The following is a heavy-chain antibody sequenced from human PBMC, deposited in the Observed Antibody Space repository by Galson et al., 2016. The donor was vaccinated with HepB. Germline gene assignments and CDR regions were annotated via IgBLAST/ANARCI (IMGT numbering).Heavy chain of an antibody. J-gene: IGHJ6*02. Sequence: SLRLSCAASDFAFSGRRMHWVRQVPGKGLVWVSYINADGTSTTYADSVKGRFTISRDNAKNTVHLQMNSLRAEDTAIYYCTRDDSYGLDVWGQGTTVTVSS. CDR3: TRDDSYGLDV. V-gene: IGHV3-74*01. CDR2: INADGTST. D-gene: IGHD2-21*02. CDR1: DFAFSGRR.